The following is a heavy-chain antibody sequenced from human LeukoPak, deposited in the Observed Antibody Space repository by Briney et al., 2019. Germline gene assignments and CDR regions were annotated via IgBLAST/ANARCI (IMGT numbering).Heavy chain of an antibody. CDR2: ISYDGSNK. D-gene: IGHD6-19*01. Sequence: GGSLRLSCAAPGFTFSSYAIHWVRHAPGKGLEWVAVISYDGSNKYYADSVKGRFTISRDNSKNTLYLQMNSLRAEDTAVYYCARDGRAVAGNGGVDAFDIWGQGTMVTVSS. J-gene: IGHJ3*02. CDR1: GFTFSSYA. V-gene: IGHV3-30-3*01. CDR3: ARDGRAVAGNGGVDAFDI.